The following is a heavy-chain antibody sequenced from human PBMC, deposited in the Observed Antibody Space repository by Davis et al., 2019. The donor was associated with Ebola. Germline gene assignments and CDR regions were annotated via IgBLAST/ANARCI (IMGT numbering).Heavy chain of an antibody. CDR3: ARAQFPTTSDH. D-gene: IGHD1-1*01. V-gene: IGHV1-18*01. CDR2: ISAYNGNT. J-gene: IGHJ4*02. Sequence: ASVKVSCKASGYTFTSYGISWVRQAPGQGLEWMGWISAYNGNTNYAQKLQGRVTMTTDTSTSTAYMEVGGLRSDDTAVYYCARAQFPTTSDHWGQGTLVTVSS. CDR1: GYTFTSYG.